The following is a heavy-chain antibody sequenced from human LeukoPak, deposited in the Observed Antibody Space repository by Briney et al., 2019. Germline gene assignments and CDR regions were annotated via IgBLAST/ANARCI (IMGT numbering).Heavy chain of an antibody. D-gene: IGHD6-13*01. V-gene: IGHV3-23*01. CDR1: GFSFSSYG. CDR2: ISGGGGST. Sequence: PGGSLRLSCVASGFSFSSYGMTWVRQAPGKGLEWVSSISGGGGSTNSADSVKGRFTISRDNSKNTLYLQMNSLRAEDTAVYYCAKPYSSSWYSYSDYWGQGTLVTVSS. CDR3: AKPYSSSWYSYSDY. J-gene: IGHJ4*02.